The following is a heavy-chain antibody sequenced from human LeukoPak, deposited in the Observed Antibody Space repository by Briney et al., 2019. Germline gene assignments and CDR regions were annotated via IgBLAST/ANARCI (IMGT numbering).Heavy chain of an antibody. Sequence: KPSETLSLTCTVSGYSISSGYYWGWIRQPPGKGLEWIGSIYYSGSTYYNPSLKRRVTISVDTSKNQFSLKLSSVTAADTAVYYSARHSPTYYYDSSGYYPDYWGQGTLVTVSS. D-gene: IGHD3-22*01. V-gene: IGHV4-38-2*02. CDR2: IYYSGST. CDR3: ARHSPTYYYDSSGYYPDY. CDR1: GYSISSGYY. J-gene: IGHJ4*02.